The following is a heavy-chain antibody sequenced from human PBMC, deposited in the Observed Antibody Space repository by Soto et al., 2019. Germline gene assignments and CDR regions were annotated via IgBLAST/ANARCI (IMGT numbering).Heavy chain of an antibody. V-gene: IGHV4-39*01. D-gene: IGHD5-18*01. CDR1: GGSISSSSYY. J-gene: IGHJ4*02. Sequence: QLQLQESGPGLVKPSETLSLTCTVSGGSISSSSYYWGWIRQPPGKGLEWIGSIYYSGSTYYNPSLKSRVTISVDTSKNQFSLTLSSVTAADTAVYYCARQDVDTAMVFDYWGQGTLVTVSS. CDR2: IYYSGST. CDR3: ARQDVDTAMVFDY.